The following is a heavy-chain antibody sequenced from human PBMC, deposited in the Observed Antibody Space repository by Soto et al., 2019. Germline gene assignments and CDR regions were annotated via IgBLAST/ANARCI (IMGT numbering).Heavy chain of an antibody. D-gene: IGHD3-3*01. CDR1: GYTFSSYG. J-gene: IGHJ4*02. CDR2: ISAYNGNT. Sequence: QVQLVQSGAEVKKPGASVKVSCKASGYTFSSYGISWVRQAPGQGIEWMGRISAYNGNTNYAQKFQGRVTMTTDTSTSTAYLELRSLRSDDTAVYYCARITILGLPWDSWGQGTLVTVSS. V-gene: IGHV1-18*04. CDR3: ARITILGLPWDS.